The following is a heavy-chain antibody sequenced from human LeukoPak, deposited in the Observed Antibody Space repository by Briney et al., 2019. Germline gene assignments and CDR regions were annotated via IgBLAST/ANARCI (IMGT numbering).Heavy chain of an antibody. J-gene: IGHJ4*02. CDR2: ISAYNGNT. CDR3: ARGTPSGWYGTAY. D-gene: IGHD6-19*01. V-gene: IGHV1-18*01. CDR1: GYTFTSYG. Sequence: GASVKVSCKASGYTFTSYGISWVRQAPGQGLEWMGWISAYNGNTNYAQKFQGRVTLTRNTSISTAYMELSSLRSEDTAVYYCARGTPSGWYGTAYWGQGTLVTVSS.